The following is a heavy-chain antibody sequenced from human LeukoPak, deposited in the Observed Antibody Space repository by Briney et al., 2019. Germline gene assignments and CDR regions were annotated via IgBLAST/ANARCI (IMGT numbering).Heavy chain of an antibody. V-gene: IGHV4-34*01. Sequence: SETLSLTCAVYGGSFSGYYWSWIRQPPGKGLEWIGEINHSGSTNYNPSLKSRVTISVDTSKNQFSLKLSSVTAADTAVYYCARPALYYYGSGSYYRSRPTHYDYWGQGTLVTVSS. CDR1: GGSFSGYY. CDR2: INHSGST. J-gene: IGHJ4*02. CDR3: ARPALYYYGSGSYYRSRPTHYDY. D-gene: IGHD3-10*01.